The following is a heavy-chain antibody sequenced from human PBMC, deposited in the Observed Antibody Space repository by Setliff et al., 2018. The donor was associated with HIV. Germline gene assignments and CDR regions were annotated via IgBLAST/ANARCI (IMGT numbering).Heavy chain of an antibody. CDR2: IRSSGDT. Sequence: SETLSLTCAVSGYSISSAYYWGWIRQSPGKGLEWIASIRSSGDTYYNPSLQSRVIISVDTSNNQISLKLTSVTAADTAVYYCTIPASSLAPNWGRGTQVTVSS. J-gene: IGHJ4*02. V-gene: IGHV4-38-2*01. CDR3: TIPASSLAPN. CDR1: GYSISSAYY.